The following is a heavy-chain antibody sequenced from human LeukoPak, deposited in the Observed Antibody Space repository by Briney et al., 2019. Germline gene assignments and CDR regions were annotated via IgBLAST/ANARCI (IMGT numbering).Heavy chain of an antibody. J-gene: IGHJ4*02. Sequence: GGSLRLSCAASGFTFSSYGMHWVRQAPGKGLEWVSTVSDTGNIHYSDSVKGRFTISRDNAKNSLYLQMNSLRDEDTAVYYCARDGLHTAHFDYWGQGTLVTVSS. V-gene: IGHV3-48*02. CDR1: GFTFSSYG. CDR3: ARDGLHTAHFDY. D-gene: IGHD5-18*01. CDR2: VSDTGNI.